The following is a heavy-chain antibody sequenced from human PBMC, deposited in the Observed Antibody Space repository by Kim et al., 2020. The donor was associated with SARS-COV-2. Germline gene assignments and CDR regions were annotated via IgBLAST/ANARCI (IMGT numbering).Heavy chain of an antibody. V-gene: IGHV4-59*01. CDR3: ARAAGGKGWFDP. CDR1: GGSISSYY. J-gene: IGHJ5*02. D-gene: IGHD2-15*01. Sequence: SETLSLTCTVSGGSISSYYWSWIRQPPGKGLEWIGYIYYSGSTNYNPSLKSRVTISVDTSKNQFSLKLSSVTAADTAVYYCARAAGGKGWFDPWGQGTLVTVSS. CDR2: IYYSGST.